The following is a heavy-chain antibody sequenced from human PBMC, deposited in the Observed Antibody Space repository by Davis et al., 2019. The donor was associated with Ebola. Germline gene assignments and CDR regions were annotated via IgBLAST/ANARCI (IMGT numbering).Heavy chain of an antibody. CDR3: ARNNSGIPFDY. CDR2: IYYSGST. J-gene: IGHJ4*02. CDR1: GGSISSNTDY. D-gene: IGHD3-10*01. V-gene: IGHV4-39*07. Sequence: PSETLSLTCTVSGGSISSNTDYWGWIRQPPGKGLEWIGSIYYSGSTHYNPSLKSRLTISVDTSNNQFFLKLKSVTAAETAVYFCARNNSGIPFDYWGQGTLVTVSS.